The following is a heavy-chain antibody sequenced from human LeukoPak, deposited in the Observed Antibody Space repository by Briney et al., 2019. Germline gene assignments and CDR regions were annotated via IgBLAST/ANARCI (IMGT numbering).Heavy chain of an antibody. D-gene: IGHD1-26*01. CDR1: GGSFRGYF. Sequence: RPSETLSLTCAVYGGSFRGYFWGWVRQTPGKGLEWLGEITHNGGTNYMPSLSGRVSVFQDVSNNQFSLKLSSVTAADTGVYYCARGNSGSHWGDHYFYMDVWGKGTTVIVS. CDR2: ITHNGGT. CDR3: ARGNSGSHWGDHYFYMDV. J-gene: IGHJ6*03. V-gene: IGHV4-34*01.